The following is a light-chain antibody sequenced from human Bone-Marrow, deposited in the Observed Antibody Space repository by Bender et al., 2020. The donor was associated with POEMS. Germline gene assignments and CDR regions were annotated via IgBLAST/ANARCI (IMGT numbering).Light chain of an antibody. J-gene: IGLJ3*02. Sequence: QSVLTQPPSASGTPRQRVTISCSGSSSKFGSYPVNWYQQLPGAAPKLVIFNNSQRPSGVPDRFSGSNSGTSASLAISGRLSDDEADFYCATWDDSLNGWVFGGGTKLTVL. CDR3: ATWDDSLNGWV. V-gene: IGLV1-44*01. CDR1: SSKFGSYP. CDR2: NNS.